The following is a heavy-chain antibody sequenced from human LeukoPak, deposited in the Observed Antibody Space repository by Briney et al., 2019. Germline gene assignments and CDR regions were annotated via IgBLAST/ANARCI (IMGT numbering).Heavy chain of an antibody. CDR2: ISSNGGST. J-gene: IGHJ4*02. D-gene: IGHD1-26*01. CDR1: GFTFSNYA. V-gene: IGHV3-64*01. CDR3: AKDLGRYRNNFFDY. Sequence: PGGSLRLSCAASGFTFSNYAMHWVRQAPGKGLEYVSAISSNGGSTYYANSVKGRFTISRDDSKNTLYLQMNSLRADDTAVYYCAKDLGRYRNNFFDYWGQGNLVTVSS.